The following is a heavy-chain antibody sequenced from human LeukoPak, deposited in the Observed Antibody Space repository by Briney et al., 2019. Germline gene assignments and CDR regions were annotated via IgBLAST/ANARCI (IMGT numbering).Heavy chain of an antibody. CDR2: VSGGGGST. J-gene: IGHJ4*02. CDR1: GFTFSSYA. V-gene: IGHV3-23*01. Sequence: GGSLRLSCAASGFTFSSYAMNWVRQAPGKGLEWGSAVSGGGGSTYYADSVKGRFTISRDNSKNTLYLQLNSLRAEDTAVYFCAKDRPTYGSGSPIDYWGQGTLVTVSS. CDR3: AKDRPTYGSGSPIDY. D-gene: IGHD3-10*01.